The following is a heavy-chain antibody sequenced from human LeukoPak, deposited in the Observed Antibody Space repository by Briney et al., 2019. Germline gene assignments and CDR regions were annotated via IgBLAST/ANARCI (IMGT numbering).Heavy chain of an antibody. V-gene: IGHV5-51*01. CDR2: IFPADSDI. D-gene: IGHD2-2*02. CDR3: ARYGLRGCRNGNCYTSFSYCGMDV. CDR1: GYSFRDYW. Sequence: GESLKISFKGSGYSFRDYWIGWVRPMPGKDLGWMGNIFPADSDIKYSPSFQGQVTISADESISTAYLQWSSLTASDTAIYYCARYGLRGCRNGNCYTSFSYCGMDVWGQGTAVTVSS. J-gene: IGHJ6*02.